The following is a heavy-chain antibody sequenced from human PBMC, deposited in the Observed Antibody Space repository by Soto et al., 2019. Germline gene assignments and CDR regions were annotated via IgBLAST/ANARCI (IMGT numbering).Heavy chain of an antibody. D-gene: IGHD4-4*01. CDR3: ARDPAIYSGKFDYGLDV. V-gene: IGHV3-48*03. J-gene: IGHJ6*02. CDR1: GFTFSSYE. CDR2: IGTSGKTI. Sequence: EVQLVESGGGLVQAGGSLRLFCAVSGFTFSSYEMNWVRQAPGKGLERVSYIGTSGKTIYYADSVRGRFTISRDNAKNSLYLQMNSLRAEDTAVYFCARDPAIYSGKFDYGLDVWGRGTTVTVSS.